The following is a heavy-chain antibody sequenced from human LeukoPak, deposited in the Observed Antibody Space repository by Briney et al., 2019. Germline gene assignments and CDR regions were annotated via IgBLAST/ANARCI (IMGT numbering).Heavy chain of an antibody. CDR3: AKVDYYDSTVADY. CDR2: ISGSGGST. Sequence: PGGSLRLSCAASGFTFSSYVMSWVRQAPGKGLEWVSAISGSGGSTYYADSVKGRFTISRDNSKNTLYLQMNSLRAEDTAVYYCAKVDYYDSTVADYWGQGTLVTVSS. J-gene: IGHJ4*02. CDR1: GFTFSSYV. D-gene: IGHD3-22*01. V-gene: IGHV3-23*01.